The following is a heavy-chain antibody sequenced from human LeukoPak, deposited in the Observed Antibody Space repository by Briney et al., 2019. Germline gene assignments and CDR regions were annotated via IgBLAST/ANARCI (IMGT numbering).Heavy chain of an antibody. CDR3: ARALYAPRSEMDV. V-gene: IGHV3-30-3*01. Sequence: GGSLRLSCAASGFTFSSYAMHWVRQAPGKGLEWVAVISYDGSNKYYADSVKGRFTISRDNSKNTLYLQMNSLRAEDTAVYYCARALYAPRSEMDVWGQGTTVTVSS. CDR2: ISYDGSNK. J-gene: IGHJ6*02. CDR1: GFTFSSYA. D-gene: IGHD2/OR15-2a*01.